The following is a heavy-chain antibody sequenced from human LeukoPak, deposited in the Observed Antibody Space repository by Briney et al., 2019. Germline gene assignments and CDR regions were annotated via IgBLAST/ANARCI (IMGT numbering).Heavy chain of an antibody. J-gene: IGHJ3*02. Sequence: SETLSLTCAVYGGSFSGYYWSWIRQPPGKGLEWIGYIYHSGSTYYNPSLKSRVTISVDRSKNQFSLKLSSVTAADTAVYYCARVVATATGHAFDIWGQGTMVTVSS. CDR3: ARVVATATGHAFDI. CDR2: IYHSGST. CDR1: GGSFSGYY. V-gene: IGHV4-30-2*01. D-gene: IGHD5-12*01.